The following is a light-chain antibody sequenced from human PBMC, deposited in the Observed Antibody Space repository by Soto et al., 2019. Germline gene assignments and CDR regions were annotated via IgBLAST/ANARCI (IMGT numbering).Light chain of an antibody. CDR1: NIGIKN. Sequence: SYDLTQPPSVSVAPGQTARLTCGGNNIGIKNVHWYQQKPGQAPVLVVYDDKDRPSGIPERFSGSNSENTATLTISRVEAGDEADYYCQVWDSDSDHPVFGGGTKLTVL. V-gene: IGLV3-21*02. CDR3: QVWDSDSDHPV. J-gene: IGLJ2*01. CDR2: DDK.